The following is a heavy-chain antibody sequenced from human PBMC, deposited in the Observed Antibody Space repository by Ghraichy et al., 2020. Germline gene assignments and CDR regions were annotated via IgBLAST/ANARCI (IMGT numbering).Heavy chain of an antibody. CDR2: IKSKTDGGTT. CDR3: TTEPGKQYYYGSGRFYKYGDY. V-gene: IGHV3-15*01. CDR1: GFTFSKAW. D-gene: IGHD3-10*01. Sequence: GGSLRLSCAASGFTFSKAWMSWVRQAPGKGLEWVGRIKSKTDGGTTDYVAPVKGRFTISRDDSRNTLYLQMNSLKTEDTAVYYCTTEPGKQYYYGSGRFYKYGDYWGQGTVVTVSS. J-gene: IGHJ4*02.